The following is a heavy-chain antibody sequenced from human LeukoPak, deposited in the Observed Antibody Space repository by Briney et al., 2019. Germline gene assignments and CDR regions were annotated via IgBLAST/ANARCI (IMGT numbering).Heavy chain of an antibody. Sequence: GGSLRLSCSASGFTFSTYAMHWVRQAPGEGLEYVSAISTNGGSTYYADSVKGRFTISRDNSKNTLYLQMSSLRDEDTAMYYCVNGDQSSWYRTLLYWGQGTLVTVSS. CDR2: ISTNGGST. CDR3: VNGDQSSWYRTLLY. D-gene: IGHD6-13*01. J-gene: IGHJ4*02. CDR1: GFTFSTYA. V-gene: IGHV3-64D*06.